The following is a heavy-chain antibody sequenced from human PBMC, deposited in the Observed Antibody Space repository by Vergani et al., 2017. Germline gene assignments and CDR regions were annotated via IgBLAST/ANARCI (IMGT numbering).Heavy chain of an antibody. CDR3: AKDSYYYDSSGYYPLYYYYYMDV. Sequence: EVQLLESGGGLVQPGGSLRLSCAASGFTFSTYAMTWVRQAPGKGLEWVSTISSDGGSTYYADSVKGRFTISRDNSKNTLYLQMNSLRAEDTAVYYCAKDSYYYDSSGYYPLYYYYYMDVWGKGTTVTVSS. CDR1: GFTFSTYA. V-gene: IGHV3-23*01. J-gene: IGHJ6*03. CDR2: ISSDGGST. D-gene: IGHD3-22*01.